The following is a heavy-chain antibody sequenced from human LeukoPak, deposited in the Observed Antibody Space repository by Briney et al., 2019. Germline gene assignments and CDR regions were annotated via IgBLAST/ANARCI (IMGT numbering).Heavy chain of an antibody. V-gene: IGHV3-33*01. J-gene: IGHJ1*01. CDR3: ARGDGYNDAEYLQH. Sequence: PGGSLRLSCAATGFTFSSYGMHWVRQAPGKGLEWVAVIWYDGSNEYYGDSVKGRFTISRDNSKKTQYLQMNSLRVEDTAVYYRARGDGYNDAEYLQHWGQGTLVTVS. CDR2: IWYDGSNE. D-gene: IGHD5-24*01. CDR1: GFTFSSYG.